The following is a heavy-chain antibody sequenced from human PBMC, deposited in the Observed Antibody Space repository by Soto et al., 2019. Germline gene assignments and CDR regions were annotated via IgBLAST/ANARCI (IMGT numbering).Heavy chain of an antibody. CDR1: SGSISSEQR. CDR2: IHHSGIT. D-gene: IGHD6-19*01. CDR3: ARSFGWYAIDH. Sequence: QMQLQESGPGLVKPSETLSLICTVSSGSISSEQRWTWVRQPPGKGLEWIGEIHHSGITNENPFLRSRVTKSVDKSKNQFSLKLTSVTAADTAVYFCARSFGWYAIDHWGQWTLVIVSS. V-gene: IGHV4-4*02. J-gene: IGHJ4*02.